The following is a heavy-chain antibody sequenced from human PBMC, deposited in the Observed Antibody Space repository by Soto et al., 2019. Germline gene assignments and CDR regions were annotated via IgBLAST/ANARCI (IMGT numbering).Heavy chain of an antibody. CDR1: GYTFTSYD. CDR2: MNPNSGNT. Sequence: VASVKVSCKASGYTFTSYDINWVRQATGQGLEWMGWMNPNSGNTGYAQKFQGRVTMTRNTSISTAYMELSSLRSEDTAVCYCASLPGGINYYYGMDVWGQGTTVTVSS. CDR3: ASLPGGINYYYGMDV. V-gene: IGHV1-8*01. J-gene: IGHJ6*02. D-gene: IGHD3-16*01.